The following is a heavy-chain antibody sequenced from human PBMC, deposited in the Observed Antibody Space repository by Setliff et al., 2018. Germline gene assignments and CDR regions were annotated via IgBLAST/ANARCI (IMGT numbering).Heavy chain of an antibody. CDR2: FFYSGDT. CDR3: AAVVATSLNYVDN. D-gene: IGHD5-12*01. CDR1: GASVRSHY. Sequence: SDTLSLTCTVSGASVRSHYWSWIRQSPEKGLEWIGFFFYSGDTKSNPSLKSRVTMSVDTSKNQFSLKLNYVTAADTAVYYCAAVVATSLNYVDNWGQGTLVTVSS. J-gene: IGHJ4*02. V-gene: IGHV4-59*02.